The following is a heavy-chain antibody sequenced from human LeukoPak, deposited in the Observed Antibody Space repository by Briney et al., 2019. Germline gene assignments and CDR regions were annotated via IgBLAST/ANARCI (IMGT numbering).Heavy chain of an antibody. V-gene: IGHV4-34*01. CDR1: GRSLIGHY. CDR2: INHSGST. Sequence: SDTLSLTYALYGRSLIGHYLSWPRQPPGKGLECIGEINHSGSTNYHPSLKSRATISVDTSKNQFSLKLSSVTAADTAVYYCARGTMTTVTYYFDYWGQGTLVTVSS. J-gene: IGHJ4*02. D-gene: IGHD4-17*01. CDR3: ARGTMTTVTYYFDY.